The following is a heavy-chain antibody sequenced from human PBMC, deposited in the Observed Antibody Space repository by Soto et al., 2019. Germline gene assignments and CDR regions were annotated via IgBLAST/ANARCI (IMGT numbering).Heavy chain of an antibody. Sequence: SETLSLTCAVSGYSISSGYYWGWIRQPPGKGLEWIGSIYHSGSTYYNPSLKSRVTISVDTSKNQFSLKLSSVTAADTAVYYCARLTEIDYWGQVTLVTVSS. CDR3: ARLTEIDY. CDR1: GYSISSGYY. J-gene: IGHJ4*02. D-gene: IGHD3-16*01. V-gene: IGHV4-38-2*01. CDR2: IYHSGST.